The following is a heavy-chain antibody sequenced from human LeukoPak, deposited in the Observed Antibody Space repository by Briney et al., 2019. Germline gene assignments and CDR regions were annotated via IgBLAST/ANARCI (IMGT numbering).Heavy chain of an antibody. CDR3: ATYTYWVAGDV. CDR1: GFSFSDSW. CDR2: IDKDGSVR. V-gene: IGHV3-7*01. J-gene: IGHJ6*02. D-gene: IGHD2-8*02. Sequence: GGSLRLSCVASGFSFSDSWMSWVRQAPGKGLEWVADIDKDGSVRDYVDSVKGRFTISRDNAKNSLYLQMDSLRAEDTAVYYCATYTYWVAGDVWGQGTTVSVSS.